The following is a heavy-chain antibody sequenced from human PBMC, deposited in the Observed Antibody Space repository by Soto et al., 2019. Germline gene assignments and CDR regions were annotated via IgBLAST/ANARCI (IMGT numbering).Heavy chain of an antibody. Sequence: SETLSLTCAFYGGSFDDFYWSWVRQSPGKGLEWVGEISHDGGTNYSPSLASRVSISVDTSKNQFSLHLRSVTAADTGLYYCARGQLVWYGDLTPYHRDMDVWGQGTTVTVYS. CDR1: GGSFDDFY. CDR3: ARGQLVWYGDLTPYHRDMDV. V-gene: IGHV4-34*01. CDR2: ISHDGGT. D-gene: IGHD3-10*01. J-gene: IGHJ6*02.